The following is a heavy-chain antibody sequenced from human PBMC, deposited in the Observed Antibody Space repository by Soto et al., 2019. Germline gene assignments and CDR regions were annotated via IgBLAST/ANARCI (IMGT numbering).Heavy chain of an antibody. V-gene: IGHV1-69*04. D-gene: IGHD2-2*01. J-gene: IGHJ5*02. CDR1: GGTFSSYT. CDR2: IIPILGIA. CDR3: ARDPAPKYCSSTSCLNWFDP. Sequence: SVKVSCKASGGTFSSYTISWVRQAPGQGLEWMGRIIPILGIANYAQKFQGRVTITADKSTSTAYMELSSLRSEDTAVYYCARDPAPKYCSSTSCLNWFDPWGQGTLVTVSS.